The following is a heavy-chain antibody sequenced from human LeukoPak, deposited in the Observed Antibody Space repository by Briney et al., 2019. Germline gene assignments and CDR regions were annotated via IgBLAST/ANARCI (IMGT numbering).Heavy chain of an antibody. J-gene: IGHJ4*02. CDR3: AKDVSSYGLGSYSYFDY. Sequence: GRSLRLSCAASGFSLDAHAMLWVRHAPGKGLEWVSGISWNSDTIAYADSVKGRFTISRDNAQNSLYLQMNSLRAEDTALYYCAKDVSSYGLGSYSYFDYWGQGTLVTVSS. D-gene: IGHD3-10*01. CDR1: GFSLDAHA. CDR2: ISWNSDTI. V-gene: IGHV3-9*01.